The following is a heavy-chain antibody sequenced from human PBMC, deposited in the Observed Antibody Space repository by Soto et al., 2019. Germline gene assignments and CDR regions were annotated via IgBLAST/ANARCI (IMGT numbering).Heavy chain of an antibody. CDR3: ARHSASWQWFDY. V-gene: IGHV4-31*03. D-gene: IGHD1-26*01. CDR1: GGSISSGGYY. CDR2: IYYSGST. J-gene: IGHJ5*01. Sequence: QVQLQESGPGLVKPSQTLSLTCSVSGGSISSGGYYWSWIRQHPEKGLEWIGYIYYSGSTNHNPSLKSRVIISVDTASNRFSPDLRSVTAADTAIYYCARHSASWQWFDYWGQGTLVTVSS.